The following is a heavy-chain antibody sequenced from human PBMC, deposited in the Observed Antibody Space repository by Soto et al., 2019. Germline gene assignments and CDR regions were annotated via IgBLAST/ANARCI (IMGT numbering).Heavy chain of an antibody. D-gene: IGHD3-3*01. J-gene: IGHJ4*02. CDR2: IYYSGST. CDR1: GGSISSSSYY. Sequence: PSETLSLTCTVSGGSISSSSYYWGWIRQPPGKGLEWIGSIYYSGSTYYNPSLKSRVTISVDTSKNQFSLKLSSVTAADTAVYYCARLGNTIFGVAISPPDYWGQGTLVTVSS. CDR3: ARLGNTIFGVAISPPDY. V-gene: IGHV4-39*01.